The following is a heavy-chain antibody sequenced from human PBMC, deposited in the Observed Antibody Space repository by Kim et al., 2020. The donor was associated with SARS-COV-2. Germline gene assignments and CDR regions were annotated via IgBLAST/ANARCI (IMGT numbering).Heavy chain of an antibody. V-gene: IGHV3-23*01. D-gene: IGHD3-3*01. CDR3: AKGPRVLEWSFDY. Sequence: ADSVEGRFTICRDNAKNTLYLQKNRLGAEDAAVYYWAKGPRVLEWSFDYWGQGTLVTVSS. J-gene: IGHJ4*02.